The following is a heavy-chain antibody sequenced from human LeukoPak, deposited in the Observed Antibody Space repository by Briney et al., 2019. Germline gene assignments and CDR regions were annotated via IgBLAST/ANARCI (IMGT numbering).Heavy chain of an antibody. D-gene: IGHD3-16*01. CDR3: ARDLRLNGGY. CDR2: ISGSGGST. CDR1: GFTFITYA. J-gene: IGHJ4*02. V-gene: IGHV3-23*01. Sequence: GGSLRLSCAASGFTFITYAMDWVRQAPGQGLEWVSAISGSGGSTYYADSVKGRFTISRDNSKSTVYLQMNSLRAEDTAVYYCARDLRLNGGYWGQGTLVTVSS.